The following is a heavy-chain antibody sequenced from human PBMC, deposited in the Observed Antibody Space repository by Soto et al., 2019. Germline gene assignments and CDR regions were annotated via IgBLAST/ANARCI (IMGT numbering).Heavy chain of an antibody. CDR1: GGSISSSSYY. CDR2: IYYSGST. J-gene: IGHJ4*02. Sequence: SSETLSLTCTVSGGSISSSSYYWGWIRQPPGKGLEWIGSIYYSGSTYYNPSLKSRVTISVDTSKNQFSLKLSSVTAADTAVYYCARRVIVATREPSDYWGQGTLVTVSS. D-gene: IGHD5-12*01. V-gene: IGHV4-39*01. CDR3: ARRVIVATREPSDY.